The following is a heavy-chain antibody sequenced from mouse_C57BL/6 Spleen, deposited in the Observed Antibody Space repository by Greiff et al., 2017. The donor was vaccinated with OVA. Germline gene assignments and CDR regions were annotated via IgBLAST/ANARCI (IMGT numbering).Heavy chain of an antibody. CDR1: GFTFSSYT. CDR2: ISGGGGNT. Sequence: EVQGVESGGGLVKPGGSLKLSCAASGFTFSSYTMSWVRQTPEKRLEWVATISGGGGNTYYPDSVKGRFTISRDNAKNTLYLQMSSLRSEDTALYYCARSYYGNCGFAYWGKGTLVTVSA. D-gene: IGHD2-1*01. V-gene: IGHV5-9*01. CDR3: ARSYYGNCGFAY. J-gene: IGHJ3*01.